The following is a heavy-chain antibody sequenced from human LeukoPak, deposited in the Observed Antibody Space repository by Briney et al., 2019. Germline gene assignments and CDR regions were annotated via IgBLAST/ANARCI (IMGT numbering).Heavy chain of an antibody. D-gene: IGHD2-2*01. CDR3: ARDTDPAAITSSGSDY. CDR1: GFTFSSYW. V-gene: IGHV3-74*01. CDR2: IKSDGSST. Sequence: GGSLRLSCAASGFTFSSYWMHWVRQAPGKGLVWVSRIKSDGSSTSYADSVKGRFTISRDNAKNTLYLQMNSLRAEDTAVYYCARDTDPAAITSSGSDYWGQGTLVTVSS. J-gene: IGHJ4*02.